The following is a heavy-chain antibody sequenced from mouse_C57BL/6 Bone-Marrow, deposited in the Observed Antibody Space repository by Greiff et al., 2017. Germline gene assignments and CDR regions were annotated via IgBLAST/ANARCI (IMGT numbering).Heavy chain of an antibody. Sequence: VHVKQSGAELVRPGASVKLSCTASGFNIKDYYMHWVKQRPEQGLEWIGRIDPEDGDTEYAPKFQGKATMTADTSSNTAYLQLSSLTSEDTAVYYCTARLQAWFAYWGQGTLVTVSA. CDR2: IDPEDGDT. V-gene: IGHV14-1*01. J-gene: IGHJ3*01. D-gene: IGHD2-2*01. CDR1: GFNIKDYY. CDR3: TARLQAWFAY.